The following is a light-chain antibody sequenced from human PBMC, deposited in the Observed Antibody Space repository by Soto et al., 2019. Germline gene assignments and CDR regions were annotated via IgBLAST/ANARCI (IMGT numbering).Light chain of an antibody. V-gene: IGKV3D-20*02. Sequence: EIVLTQSPGTLSLSPGERATLSCRASQSVSSSYLAWYQQKPGQGPRLLIYDASTRATGIPARFSGSGSGTDFTLTISSLEPEDFAVYYCQQRSNWPRTFGQGTKVDIK. CDR1: QSVSSSY. CDR2: DAS. CDR3: QQRSNWPRT. J-gene: IGKJ1*01.